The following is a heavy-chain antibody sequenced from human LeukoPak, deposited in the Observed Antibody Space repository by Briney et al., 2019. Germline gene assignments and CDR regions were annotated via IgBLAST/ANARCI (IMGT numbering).Heavy chain of an antibody. CDR3: ARFYSGYGNYYYYMDV. CDR1: GYTFTGYY. D-gene: IGHD5-12*01. V-gene: IGHV1-2*02. CDR2: INPNTGGT. J-gene: IGHJ6*03. Sequence: ASVKVSCKASGYTFTGYYMHWVRQAPGQRLEWMGWINPNTGGTNYAQKFQGRVTMTRDTSISTAYMELSRLRSDDTAVYYCARFYSGYGNYYYYMDVWGEGTTVTVSS.